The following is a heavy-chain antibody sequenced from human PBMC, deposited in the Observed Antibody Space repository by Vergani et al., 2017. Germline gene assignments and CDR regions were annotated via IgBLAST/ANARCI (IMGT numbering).Heavy chain of an antibody. D-gene: IGHD6-6*01. CDR2: IIPIFGTA. Sequence: QVQLVQSGAEVKKPGSSVKVSCKASGGTFSSYAISWVRQAPGQGLEWMGRIIPIFGTANYAQKCQGRVTITAVESTSTAYMEQSSLRSEDTAVDYCAGGRGEQLVQREYYFDYWGQGTLVTVSS. CDR1: GGTFSSYA. V-gene: IGHV1-69*18. CDR3: AGGRGEQLVQREYYFDY. J-gene: IGHJ4*02.